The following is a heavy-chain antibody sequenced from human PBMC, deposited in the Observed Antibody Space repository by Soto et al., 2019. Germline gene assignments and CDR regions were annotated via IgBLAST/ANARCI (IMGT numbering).Heavy chain of an antibody. J-gene: IGHJ3*01. V-gene: IGHV1-18*01. D-gene: IGHD3-22*01. CDR1: GYTFTSYG. CDR2: ISAYNGNT. CDR3: AADWYYYYSSGSPGAFDF. Sequence: ASVKVSCKASGYTFTSYGISWVRQAPGQGLEWMGWISAYNGNTNYAQKLQGRVTMTRDTSTSTAYMELSSLRSEDTAVYYCAADWYYYYSSGSPGAFDFWGQGTMVTVSS.